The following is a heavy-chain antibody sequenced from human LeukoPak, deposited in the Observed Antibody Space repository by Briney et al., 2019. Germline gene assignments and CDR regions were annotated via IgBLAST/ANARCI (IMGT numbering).Heavy chain of an antibody. J-gene: IGHJ4*02. D-gene: IGHD3-22*01. V-gene: IGHV1-69*05. CDR3: ARGSYYDSSGYYHNFDY. Sequence: GASVKVSCKASGGTFSSYAISWVRQAPGQGLEWMGGIIPIFGTANYAQKFQGRVTITTDESTSTAYMELSSLRSEDTAVYYCARGSYYDSSGYYHNFDYWGQGTLVTVSS. CDR2: IIPIFGTA. CDR1: GGTFSSYA.